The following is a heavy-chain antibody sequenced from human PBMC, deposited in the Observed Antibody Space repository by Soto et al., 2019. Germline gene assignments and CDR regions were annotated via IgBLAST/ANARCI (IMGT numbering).Heavy chain of an antibody. CDR1: GFTFSSYA. D-gene: IGHD5-18*01. CDR3: VNGHAYTAMAPDY. V-gene: IGHV3-64D*06. CDR2: ISSNGGST. J-gene: IGHJ4*02. Sequence: GGSLRLSCSASGFTFSSYAMHWVRQAPGKGLEYVSAISSNGGSTYYADSVKGRFTISRDNSKNTLYLQMSSLRAEDTAVYYCVNGHAYTAMAPDYWGQGTLVTVSS.